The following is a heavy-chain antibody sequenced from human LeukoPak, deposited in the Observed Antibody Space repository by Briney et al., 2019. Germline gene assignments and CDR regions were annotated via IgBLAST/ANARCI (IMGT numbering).Heavy chain of an antibody. V-gene: IGHV3-23*01. Sequence: GSLRLSCAASGFTFSTYGIPWVRQAPGKGLEWVAAIRGNGATTHYADSVKGRFTISRDNSKNTLYLQVNSLRAEDTAVYYCAKAYHDSGCLIDYWGQGTLVTVSS. CDR2: IRGNGATT. CDR3: AKAYHDSGCLIDY. J-gene: IGHJ4*02. CDR1: GFTFSTYG. D-gene: IGHD6-19*01.